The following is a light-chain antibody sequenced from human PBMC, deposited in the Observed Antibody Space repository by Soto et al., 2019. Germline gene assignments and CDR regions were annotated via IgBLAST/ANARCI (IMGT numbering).Light chain of an antibody. V-gene: IGKV1-5*03. CDR2: QAS. J-gene: IGKJ1*01. CDR1: QSIGDY. CDR3: QQYETFSGT. Sequence: DIQMTQSPSTLSASVGDRVTITCRASQSIGDYLAWYQQKPGTAPNLLIYQASRLESGVPLRFNGSGSGTSFTLTISSLQPADYATYYCQQYETFSGTFGPGTKVEI.